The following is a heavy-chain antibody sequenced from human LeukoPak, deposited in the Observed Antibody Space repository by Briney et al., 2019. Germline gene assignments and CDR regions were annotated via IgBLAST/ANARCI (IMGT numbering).Heavy chain of an antibody. D-gene: IGHD2-2*01. J-gene: IGHJ5*02. CDR3: AREGGIVVVPAAMRWFDP. CDR1: GGSISSYY. V-gene: IGHV4-4*07. CDR2: IYTSGST. Sequence: SETLSLTCTVSGGSISSYYWSWIRQPAGKGLEWIGRIYTSGSTNYNPSLKSRATMSVDTSKNQFSLKLSSVTAADTAVYYCAREGGIVVVPAAMRWFDPWGQGTPVTVSS.